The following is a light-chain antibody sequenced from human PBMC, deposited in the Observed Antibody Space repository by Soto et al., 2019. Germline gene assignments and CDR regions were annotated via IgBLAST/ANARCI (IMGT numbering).Light chain of an antibody. CDR2: NDY. CDR1: DIESKN. V-gene: IGLV3-21*02. Sequence: SYELTQPPSVSVAPGQTARVTCGGTDIESKNVHWYQQKAGQAPVLVVYNDYDRPSGIPERFSGSNSGNTATLTISRVEAGDEADYYCQVWDSSSDQYVFGTGTKVTVL. J-gene: IGLJ1*01. CDR3: QVWDSSSDQYV.